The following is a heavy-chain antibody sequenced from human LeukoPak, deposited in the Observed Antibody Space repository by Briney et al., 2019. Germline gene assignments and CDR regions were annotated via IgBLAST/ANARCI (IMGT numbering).Heavy chain of an antibody. CDR2: IKSTTDGGTT. V-gene: IGHV3-15*01. CDR1: GFTFDKAW. D-gene: IGHD3-10*01. J-gene: IGHJ6*03. Sequence: GGSLRLSCAASGFTFDKAWMTWVRQAPGKGLEWVGRIKSTTDGGTTDYAAPVKGRFTISRDDSKNTLYLQMNSLKTEDTAVYYCTTVTMVRGAYYYYYYMDVWGKGTTVTVSS. CDR3: TTVTMVRGAYYYYYYMDV.